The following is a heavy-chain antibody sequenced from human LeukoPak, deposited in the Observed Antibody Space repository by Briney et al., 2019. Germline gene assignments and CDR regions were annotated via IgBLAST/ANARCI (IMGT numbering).Heavy chain of an antibody. CDR2: IYHSGST. CDR1: GYSISSGYC. D-gene: IGHD3-10*01. Sequence: SETLSLTCTVSGYSISSGYCWGWIRPPPGKGLGWIGSIYHSGSTYYNPSLKSRVTISVDTSKNQFSLTLSSVTAADTAVYYCASSGSYFQADYWGQGTLVTVSS. CDR3: ASSGSYFQADY. V-gene: IGHV4-38-2*02. J-gene: IGHJ4*02.